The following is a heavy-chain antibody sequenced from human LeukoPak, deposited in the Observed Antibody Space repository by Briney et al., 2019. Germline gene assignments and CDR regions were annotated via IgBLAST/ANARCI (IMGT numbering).Heavy chain of an antibody. V-gene: IGHV3-30-3*01. CDR2: ISYDGSNK. D-gene: IGHD6-19*01. Sequence: PGGSLRLSCAASGFTFSSYAMHWVRQAPGKGLEWVAVISYDGSNKYYADSVKGRFTISRDNSKNTLYLQMNSLRAEDTAVYYCAKVPATVIAVAGTLDYWGQGTLVTVSS. CDR1: GFTFSSYA. CDR3: AKVPATVIAVAGTLDY. J-gene: IGHJ4*02.